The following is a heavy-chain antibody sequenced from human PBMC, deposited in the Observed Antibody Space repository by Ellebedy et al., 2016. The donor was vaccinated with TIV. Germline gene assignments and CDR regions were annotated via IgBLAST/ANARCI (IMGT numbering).Heavy chain of an antibody. V-gene: IGHV3-23*01. Sequence: GESLKISXAASGFSFSSYAMTWVRQAPGKGLEWVSALSGSGDSTYYADSVKGRFTISRDNSKNTLYLQMNSLRAEDTAVYYCAKDKFTVNMYFLGGEHLQYWGQGTLVIVSS. CDR3: AKDKFTVNMYFLGGEHLQY. CDR1: GFSFSSYA. J-gene: IGHJ1*01. CDR2: LSGSGDST. D-gene: IGHD4-17*01.